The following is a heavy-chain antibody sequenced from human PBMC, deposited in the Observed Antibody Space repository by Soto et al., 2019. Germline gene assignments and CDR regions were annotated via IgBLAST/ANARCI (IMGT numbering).Heavy chain of an antibody. CDR2: ISYSGST. J-gene: IGHJ5*02. Sequence: QLQLQESGPGLVKPSETLSLTCAVSGDSITSTNYFWGWIRQPPGKGLEWIGSISYSGSTYYNPSLKSRVSISVDTSKNQFSLILNSVTAADTAVYYCASRVITLPLTFDPWGQGTLVTVSS. D-gene: IGHD3-22*01. CDR3: ASRVITLPLTFDP. CDR1: GDSITSTNYF. V-gene: IGHV4-39*01.